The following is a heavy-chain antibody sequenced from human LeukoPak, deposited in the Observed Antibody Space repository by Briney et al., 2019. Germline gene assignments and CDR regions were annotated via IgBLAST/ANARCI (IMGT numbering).Heavy chain of an antibody. CDR2: INSDGSST. J-gene: IGHJ3*02. Sequence: GGSLRLSCAASGFTFSSYWMHWVLQAPGKGLAWVSRINSDGSSTSYADSVKGRFTISRDNAKNTLYLQMNSLRAEDTAVYYCAREGTYYDILTGYDAFDIWGQGTMVTVSS. D-gene: IGHD3-9*01. CDR1: GFTFSSYW. CDR3: AREGTYYDILTGYDAFDI. V-gene: IGHV3-74*01.